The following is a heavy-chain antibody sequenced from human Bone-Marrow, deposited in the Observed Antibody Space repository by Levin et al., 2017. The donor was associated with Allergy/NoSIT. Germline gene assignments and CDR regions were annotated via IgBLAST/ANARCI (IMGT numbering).Heavy chain of an antibody. CDR1: GFTFSAFG. J-gene: IGHJ4*02. CDR3: TRDRGEWGQFYFDY. D-gene: IGHD1-26*01. Sequence: GESLKISCAASGFTFSAFGMHWVRQAPGRGLEWVAVISYDGGHKFYADSVKGRFTISRDNSKNTHYLQMSSLRAEDTAVYYCTRDRGEWGQFYFDYWGQGILVTVSS. V-gene: IGHV3-33*01. CDR2: ISYDGGHK.